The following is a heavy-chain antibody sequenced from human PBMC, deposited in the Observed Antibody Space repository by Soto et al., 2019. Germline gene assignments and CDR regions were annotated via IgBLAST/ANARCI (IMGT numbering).Heavy chain of an antibody. Sequence: SGPTLVNPTETLTLTCTVSGFSLATGKMGVSWIRQPPGKALEWLAHIFSDNERSYSTSLQGRLTISKDTSGSQVVLSMTNVDPVDTAAYYCARMNVDSYQFYYAMDVWGQGTTVTVSS. CDR1: GFSLATGKMG. CDR2: IFSDNER. V-gene: IGHV2-26*01. CDR3: ARMNVDSYQFYYAMDV. J-gene: IGHJ6*02. D-gene: IGHD4-17*01.